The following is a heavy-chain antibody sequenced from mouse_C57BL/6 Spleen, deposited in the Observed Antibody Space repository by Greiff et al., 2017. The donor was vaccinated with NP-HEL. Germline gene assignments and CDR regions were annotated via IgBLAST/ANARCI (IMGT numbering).Heavy chain of an antibody. V-gene: IGHV5-17*01. CDR1: GFTFSDYG. CDR2: ISSGSGTI. J-gene: IGHJ3*01. CDR3: ARPSPWFAY. Sequence: EVQVVESGGGLVKPGGSLKLSCAASGFTFSDYGMHWVRQAPEKGLEWVAYISSGSGTIYYADTVKGRFTISRDNAKNTLFLQMTSLRSEDTAMYYCARPSPWFAYWGQGTLVTVSA.